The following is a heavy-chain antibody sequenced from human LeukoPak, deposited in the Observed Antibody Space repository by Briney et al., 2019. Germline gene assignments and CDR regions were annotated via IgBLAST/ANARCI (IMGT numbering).Heavy chain of an antibody. Sequence: GGSVTLSCAASGFSFSTYGMHWVRQAPGKGPEWVAFIRYDGNNKQYVDSVKGRFTISRDNSKNVVLLQMNSLRPEDTAMYYCAKEPRDYDSSAYYATWGQGTLVTVSS. J-gene: IGHJ5*02. V-gene: IGHV3-30*02. CDR2: IRYDGNNK. CDR3: AKEPRDYDSSAYYAT. CDR1: GFSFSTYG. D-gene: IGHD3-22*01.